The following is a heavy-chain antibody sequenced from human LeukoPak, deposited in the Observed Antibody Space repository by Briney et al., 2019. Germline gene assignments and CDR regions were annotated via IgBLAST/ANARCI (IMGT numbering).Heavy chain of an antibody. CDR1: GYTFTSYD. Sequence: GASVKVSCKASGYTFTSYDINWVRQATGQGLEWMGWMNPNSGNTGYAQKFQGRVTMTRNPSISTAYMELSSLRSEDTAVYYCARDSLPGFGELLPDYYYYYGMDVWGQGTTVTVSS. D-gene: IGHD3-10*01. J-gene: IGHJ6*02. CDR3: ARDSLPGFGELLPDYYYYYGMDV. V-gene: IGHV1-8*01. CDR2: MNPNSGNT.